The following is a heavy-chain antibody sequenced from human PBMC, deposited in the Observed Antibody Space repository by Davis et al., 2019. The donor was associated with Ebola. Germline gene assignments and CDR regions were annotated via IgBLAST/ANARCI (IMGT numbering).Heavy chain of an antibody. Sequence: SGPTLVKPTETLTLTCTVSGFSLTTPATGVSWIRQPPGKALEWLAHIFSTDEKSYNTSLRNRLTISRDTSKSQVVLTMTDVDPVDTGLYFCARMGTTPNYFDYWGQGILVTVSS. D-gene: IGHD1-1*01. CDR1: GFSLTTPATG. J-gene: IGHJ4*02. V-gene: IGHV2-26*01. CDR3: ARMGTTPNYFDY. CDR2: IFSTDEK.